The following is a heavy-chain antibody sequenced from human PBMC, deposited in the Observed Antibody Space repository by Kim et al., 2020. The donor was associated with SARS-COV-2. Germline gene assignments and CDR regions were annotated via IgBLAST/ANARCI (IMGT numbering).Heavy chain of an antibody. CDR2: IKGDGSEK. CDR3: ARGVGWFDP. Sequence: GGSLRLSCAASGVTVRGYWMSCVRQAPGKGMEWVANIKGDGSEKNYVDSVKGRFTISRDDAKNSLDLQMSSLRVEDTAVYYCARGVGWFDPWGRGTLVTVSS. V-gene: IGHV3-7*04. CDR1: GVTVRGYW. J-gene: IGHJ5*02.